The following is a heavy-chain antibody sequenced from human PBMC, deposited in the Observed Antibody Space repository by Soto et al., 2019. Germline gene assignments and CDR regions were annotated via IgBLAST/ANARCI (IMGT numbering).Heavy chain of an antibody. D-gene: IGHD3-9*01. V-gene: IGHV3-66*01. CDR3: AREHYDILTGRPNWFDP. CDR1: GFTVSSNY. CDR2: IYSGGST. J-gene: IGHJ5*02. Sequence: EVQLVESGGGLVQPGGSLRLSCAASGFTVSSNYMSWVRQAPGKGLEWVSVIYSGGSTYYADSVKGRFTISRDNSKNTLYLQMNSLRAEDTAVYYCAREHYDILTGRPNWFDPWGLGTLVTVSS.